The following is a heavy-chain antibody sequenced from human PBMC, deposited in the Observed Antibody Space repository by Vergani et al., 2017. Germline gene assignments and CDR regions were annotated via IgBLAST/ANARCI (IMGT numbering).Heavy chain of an antibody. Sequence: QVQLQESGPGLVKPSQTLSLTCTVSGGSISSGGYYWSWIRQHPGQGLEWIGYIYYSGRTYYNPSLKSLVTISVDTSKNQFSLKLSSVTAADTAVYYCARSSXYDVWSGYSSYYYYYMDVWGKGTTVTVSS. D-gene: IGHD3-3*01. CDR3: ARSSXYDVWSGYSSYYYYYMDV. CDR1: GGSISSGGYY. J-gene: IGHJ6*03. CDR2: IYYSGRT. V-gene: IGHV4-31*01.